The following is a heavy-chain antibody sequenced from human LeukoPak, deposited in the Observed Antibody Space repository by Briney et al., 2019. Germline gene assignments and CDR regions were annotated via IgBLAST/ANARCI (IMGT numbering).Heavy chain of an antibody. V-gene: IGHV4-39*07. CDR3: ARGPYYYGSGSTRWFDP. D-gene: IGHD3-10*01. Sequence: SETLSLTCTVSGGSISSSSYYWGWIRQPPGKGPEWIGSIHYSGSTNYNPSLKSRVTISVDTSKNQFSLKLSSVTAADTAVYYCARGPYYYGSGSTRWFDPWGQGTLVTVSS. CDR1: GGSISSSSYY. J-gene: IGHJ5*02. CDR2: IHYSGST.